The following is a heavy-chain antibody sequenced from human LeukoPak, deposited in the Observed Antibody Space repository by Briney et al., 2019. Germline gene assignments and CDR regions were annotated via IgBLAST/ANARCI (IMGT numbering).Heavy chain of an antibody. D-gene: IGHD4-11*01. CDR1: GYTFTGYY. CDR3: ARDAMTTVSIYYYYYMDV. CDR2: INPNSGGT. Sequence: RAPVKVSCKASGYTFTGYYMHWVRQAPGQGLEWMGWINPNSGGTNYAQKFQGRVTMTRDTSISTAYMELSRLRSDDTAVYYCARDAMTTVSIYYYYYMDVWGKGTTVTVSS. J-gene: IGHJ6*03. V-gene: IGHV1-2*02.